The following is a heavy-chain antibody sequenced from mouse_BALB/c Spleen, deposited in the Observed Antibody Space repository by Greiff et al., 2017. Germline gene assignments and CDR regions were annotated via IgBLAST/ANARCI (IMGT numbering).Heavy chain of an antibody. CDR2: INPYNGDT. D-gene: IGHD2-4*01. Sequence: EVQLQQSGPELVKPGASVKISCKASGYSFTGYFMNWVMQSHGKSLEWIGRINPYNGDTFYNQKFKGKATLTVDKSSSTAHMELWSLASEDSAVYYCARSDDYDFAYWGQGTLVTVSA. CDR1: GYSFTGYF. J-gene: IGHJ3*01. V-gene: IGHV1-20*02. CDR3: ARSDDYDFAY.